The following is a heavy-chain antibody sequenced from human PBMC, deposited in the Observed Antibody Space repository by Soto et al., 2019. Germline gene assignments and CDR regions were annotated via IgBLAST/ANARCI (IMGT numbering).Heavy chain of an antibody. CDR1: GFTFDDYT. Sequence: EVQLVESGGVVVQPGGSLRLSCAASGFTFDDYTMHWVRQAPGKGLEWVSLISWDGGSTYYADSVKGRFTISRDNSKNSLYLQMDSLRTEDTALYYCAKGIAAAGTYYYYGMDVWGQGTTVTVSS. V-gene: IGHV3-43*01. CDR3: AKGIAAAGTYYYYGMDV. J-gene: IGHJ6*02. D-gene: IGHD6-13*01. CDR2: ISWDGGST.